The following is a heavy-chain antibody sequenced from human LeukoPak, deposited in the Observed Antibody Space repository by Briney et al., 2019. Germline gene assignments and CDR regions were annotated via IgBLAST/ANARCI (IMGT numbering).Heavy chain of an antibody. J-gene: IGHJ4*02. V-gene: IGHV3-30*02. CDR3: AKELPNYDFWSGSPPY. CDR1: GFTFSSYG. Sequence: GGSLRLSCAASGFTFSSYGMHWVRQAPGKGLEWVAFIRYDGSNKYYADSVKGRFTISRDNSKNTLYLQMNSLRAEDTAVYYCAKELPNYDFWSGSPPYWGQGTLVTVSS. CDR2: IRYDGSNK. D-gene: IGHD3-3*01.